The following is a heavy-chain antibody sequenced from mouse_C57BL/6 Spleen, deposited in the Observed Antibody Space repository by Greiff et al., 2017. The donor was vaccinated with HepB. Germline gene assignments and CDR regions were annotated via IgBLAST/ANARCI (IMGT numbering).Heavy chain of an antibody. V-gene: IGHV5-17*01. D-gene: IGHD3-1*01. Sequence: EVKLMESGGGLVKPGGSLKLSCAASGFTFSDYGMHWVRQAPEKGLEWVAYISSGSSTIYYADTVKGRFTISRDNAKNTLFLQMTSLRSEDTAMYYCALQLFYAMDYWGQGTSVTVSS. J-gene: IGHJ4*01. CDR3: ALQLFYAMDY. CDR1: GFTFSDYG. CDR2: ISSGSSTI.